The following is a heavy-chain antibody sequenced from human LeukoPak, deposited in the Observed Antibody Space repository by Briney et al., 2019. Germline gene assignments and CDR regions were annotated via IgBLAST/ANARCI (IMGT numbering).Heavy chain of an antibody. CDR1: GGSFSGYY. D-gene: IGHD3-22*01. CDR3: ARGFYDSSGYYPLTTFDY. Sequence: PSETLSLTCAVYGGSFSGYYWSWIRQPPGKGLEWIGEINHSGSTNYNPSLKSRVTISVDTSKNQFSMKLSSVTAADPAVYYCARGFYDSSGYYPLTTFDYWGQGTLVTVSS. CDR2: INHSGST. V-gene: IGHV4-34*01. J-gene: IGHJ4*02.